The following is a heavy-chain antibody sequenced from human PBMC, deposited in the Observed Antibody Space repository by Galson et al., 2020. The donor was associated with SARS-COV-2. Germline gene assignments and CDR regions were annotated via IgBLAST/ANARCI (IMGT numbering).Heavy chain of an antibody. V-gene: IGHV3-48*04. D-gene: IGHD1-1*01. CDR1: GFTFSSYN. CDR2: IRSSSGTI. Sequence: GGSLRLSCAASGFTFSSYNMNWVRQTPVKGLELVAYIRSSSGTIYYADSVKGRFTISRDNPKSSLYLQLNSLRVEDTAVYYCARERLEYWGQGTLVTVSS. J-gene: IGHJ4*02. CDR3: ARERLEY.